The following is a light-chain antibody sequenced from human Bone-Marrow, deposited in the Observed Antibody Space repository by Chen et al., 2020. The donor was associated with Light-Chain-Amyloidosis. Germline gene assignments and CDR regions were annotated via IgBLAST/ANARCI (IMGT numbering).Light chain of an antibody. CDR3: QQYNQWPPLT. CDR1: QTISDK. V-gene: IGKV3D-15*01. J-gene: IGKJ4*01. Sequence: EKRMTQSPDTLSVYPGGRATLSCRASQTISDKLAWYPQRPGRAPRLLIYGGSTRATGITDRFSGSGSGTDFTLTLSGLQSEDSAIYYCQQYNQWPPLTFGGGTKVEI. CDR2: GGS.